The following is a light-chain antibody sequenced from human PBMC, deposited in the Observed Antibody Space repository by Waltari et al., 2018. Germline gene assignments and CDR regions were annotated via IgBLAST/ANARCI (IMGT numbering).Light chain of an antibody. J-gene: IGKJ4*01. V-gene: IGKV1-12*01. CDR3: QEANSFPRAT. CDR1: QAISNK. Sequence: IQLTQSPSSVSASVGDTVTIPCRARQAISNKLAWYQQRAGKAPKRLIFAASTLQGGVPSRFSGSGAGTDFTLTINSLQPEDFATYYCQEANSFPRATFGGGTKVEIK. CDR2: AAS.